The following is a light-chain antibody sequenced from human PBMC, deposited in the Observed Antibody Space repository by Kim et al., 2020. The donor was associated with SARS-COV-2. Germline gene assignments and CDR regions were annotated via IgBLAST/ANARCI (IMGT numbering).Light chain of an antibody. J-gene: IGLJ1*01. CDR1: SSDVGGYNY. CDR3: SSYAGSNNYV. CDR2: EVS. V-gene: IGLV2-8*01. Sequence: QSALTQPPSASGSPGQSVTISCTGTSSDVGGYNYVSWYQQHPGKASKLMIYEVSKRPSGVPDRFSGSKSGNTASLTVSGLQAEDEADYYCSSYAGSNNYVFGAGTKVIVL.